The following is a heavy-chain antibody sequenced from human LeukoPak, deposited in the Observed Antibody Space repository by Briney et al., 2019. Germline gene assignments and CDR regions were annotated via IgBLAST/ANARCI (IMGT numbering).Heavy chain of an antibody. CDR2: INPSGGST. J-gene: IGHJ6*03. D-gene: IGHD2-15*01. V-gene: IGHV1-46*01. Sequence: ASVKVSCKASGDTFTSYDINWVRQATGQGLEWMGIINPSGGSTSYAQKFQGRVTMTRDTSTSTVYMELSSLRSEDTAVYYCAMMGPIGGSHEDSYSYYYYMDVWGKGTTVTVSS. CDR3: AMMGPIGGSHEDSYSYYYYMDV. CDR1: GDTFTSYD.